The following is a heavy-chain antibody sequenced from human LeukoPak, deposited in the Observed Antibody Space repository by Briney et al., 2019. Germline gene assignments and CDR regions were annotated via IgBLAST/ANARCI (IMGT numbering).Heavy chain of an antibody. D-gene: IGHD2-15*01. CDR3: ARDHCSGGSCYSNYYYGMDV. CDR1: GGTFISYA. Sequence: GASVKVSCKASGGTFISYAISWVRQAPGQGLGWMGGIIPIFGTANYAQKFQGRVTITADESTSTAYMELSSLRSEDTAVYYCARDHCSGGSCYSNYYYGMDVWGQGTTVTVSS. CDR2: IIPIFGTA. J-gene: IGHJ6*02. V-gene: IGHV1-69*13.